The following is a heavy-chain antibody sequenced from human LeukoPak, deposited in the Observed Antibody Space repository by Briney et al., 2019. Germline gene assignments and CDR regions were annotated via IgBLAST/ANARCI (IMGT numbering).Heavy chain of an antibody. J-gene: IGHJ4*02. CDR3: ARDAMNYYDSSGYGYFDY. CDR2: INHSGST. V-gene: IGHV4-34*01. CDR1: GGSLSGYY. Sequence: SETLSLTCAVSGGSLSGYYWTWIRQPPGKGLEWIGEINHSGSTNYNPSLKSRVTISVDTSKNQFSLKLSSVTAADTAVYYCARDAMNYYDSSGYGYFDYWGQGTLVTVSS. D-gene: IGHD3-22*01.